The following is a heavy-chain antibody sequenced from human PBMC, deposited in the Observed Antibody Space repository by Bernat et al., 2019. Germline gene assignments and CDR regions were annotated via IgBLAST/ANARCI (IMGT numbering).Heavy chain of an antibody. CDR2: INTDGSNT. J-gene: IGHJ6*04. D-gene: IGHD3-16*01. CDR3: AKGGWYYNSYVDL. V-gene: IGHV3-74*01. CDR1: GFTFSKFW. Sequence: AQLTESGGDLVQPGGSLRLSCAASGFTFSKFWMYWVRQAPGKGLVWVSRINTDGSNTIYADSVKGRFTISRDNAKNMVNLQMNSLRVEDTGVYYCAKGGWYYNSYVDLWGKGTTVTVSS.